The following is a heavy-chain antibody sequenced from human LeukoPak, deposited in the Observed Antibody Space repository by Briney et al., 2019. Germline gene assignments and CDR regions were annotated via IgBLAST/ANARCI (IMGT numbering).Heavy chain of an antibody. V-gene: IGHV4-34*01. J-gene: IGHJ4*02. CDR1: GGSISSYY. CDR3: ARGRFGYDFWSGYYSPTIFDY. CDR2: INHSGST. Sequence: PSETLSLTCTVSGGSISSYYWSWIRQPPGKGLEWIGEINHSGSTNYNPSLKSRVTISVDTSKNQFSLKLSSVTAADTAVYYCARGRFGYDFWSGYYSPTIFDYWGQGTLVTVSS. D-gene: IGHD3-3*01.